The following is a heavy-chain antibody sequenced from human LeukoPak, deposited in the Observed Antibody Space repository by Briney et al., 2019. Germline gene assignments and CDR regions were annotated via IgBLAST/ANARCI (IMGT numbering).Heavy chain of an antibody. D-gene: IGHD3-22*01. CDR3: TSSSDYYDIDRAEYFQH. CDR1: GFTFSGSA. Sequence: GGSLRLSCAASGFTFSGSAMHWVRQASGKGLEWVGRIRSKANSYATAYAASVKGRFTISRDDSKNTAYLQMNSLKTEDTAVYYCTSSSDYYDIDRAEYFQHWGQGTLVTVSS. CDR2: IRSKANSYAT. J-gene: IGHJ1*01. V-gene: IGHV3-73*01.